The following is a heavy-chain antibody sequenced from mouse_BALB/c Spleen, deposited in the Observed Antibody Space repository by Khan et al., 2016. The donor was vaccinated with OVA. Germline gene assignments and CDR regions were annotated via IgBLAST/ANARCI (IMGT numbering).Heavy chain of an antibody. Sequence: EVQLQQPGAELVRPGALVKLSCKATGFNIKDYYMHWVKQRPEQGLEWIGWNDPENGDTVYDPKFQGKANITADTSSNPAFLQFSSLTSEDTAACCCSRPGHYAWFAYWGQGTPVTVS. V-gene: IGHV14-1*02. CDR1: GFNIKDYY. CDR2: NDPENGDT. D-gene: IGHD1-2*01. J-gene: IGHJ3*01. CDR3: SRPGHYAWFAY.